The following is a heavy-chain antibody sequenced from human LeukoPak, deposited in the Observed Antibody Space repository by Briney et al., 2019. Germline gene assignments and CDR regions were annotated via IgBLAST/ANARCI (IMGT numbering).Heavy chain of an antibody. CDR3: ANEAHRHLDLHN. CDR1: GFTLRHFA. J-gene: IGHJ4*02. Sequence: GGSLRLSCAASGFTLRHFAMNWVRQAPGKGLEWVSSIASEGDTFYAGSVKGRFTISRDISTNTLHLQMNSLRADDTAIYFCANEAHRHLDLHNWGQGTLVTVST. CDR2: IASEGDT. V-gene: IGHV3-23*01.